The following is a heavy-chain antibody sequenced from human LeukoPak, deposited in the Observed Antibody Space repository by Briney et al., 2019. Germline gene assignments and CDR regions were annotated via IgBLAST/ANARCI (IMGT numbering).Heavy chain of an antibody. Sequence: GGSLRLSCAASGFTFSNYWMSWVRQAPRKGPEWVAIINEDGSTKYYVDSLKGRFVISRDNAKNSLYLQMSGLRADDTAVYYCARDYWRSIEYWGQGALVTVSS. CDR1: GFTFSNYW. CDR2: INEDGSTK. D-gene: IGHD2-2*01. J-gene: IGHJ4*02. V-gene: IGHV3-7*03. CDR3: ARDYWRSIEY.